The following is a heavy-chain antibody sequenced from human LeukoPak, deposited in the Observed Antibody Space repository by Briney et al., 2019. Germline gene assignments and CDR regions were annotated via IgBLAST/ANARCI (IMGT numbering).Heavy chain of an antibody. J-gene: IGHJ5*02. CDR1: GGSISSGSYY. CDR2: VFYSGTT. V-gene: IGHV4-39*01. D-gene: IGHD1-26*01. Sequence: SETLSLTCTVSGGSISSGSYYWGWTRQPPGKGLEWLGTVFYSGTTYYNPSLKSRVTISVDTSKNQFSLGLRSVTAADTAVYYCARGHYRGTYPLHWFDPWGQGTLVTVSS. CDR3: ARGHYRGTYPLHWFDP.